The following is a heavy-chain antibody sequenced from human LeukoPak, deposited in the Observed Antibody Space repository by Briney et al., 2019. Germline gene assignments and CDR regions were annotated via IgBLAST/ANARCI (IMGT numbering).Heavy chain of an antibody. CDR2: IRSKAYGGTT. D-gene: IGHD6-19*01. CDR3: TRQEQWLVRVYFQH. V-gene: IGHV3-49*04. Sequence: QPGRSLRLSCTASGFTFGDYAMSWVRQAPGKGLEWVGFIRSKAYGGTTEYAASVKGRFTISRDDSKSIAYLQMNSLKPEHTAVYYCTRQEQWLVRVYFQHWGQGTLVTVSS. CDR1: GFTFGDYA. J-gene: IGHJ1*01.